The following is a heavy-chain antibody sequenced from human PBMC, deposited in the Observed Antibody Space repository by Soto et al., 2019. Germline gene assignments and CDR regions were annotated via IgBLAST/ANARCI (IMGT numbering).Heavy chain of an antibody. V-gene: IGHV1-18*01. CDR2: ISAYNGNT. D-gene: IGHD2-15*01. J-gene: IGHJ4*02. CDR1: GYTFTSYG. CDR3: ARVPVGHYSGLFDY. Sequence: ASVKVSCKASGYTFTSYGISWVRQAPGQGLEWMGWISAYNGNTNYAQKLQGRVTMTTDTSTSTAYMELRSLRSDDTAVYFCARVPVGHYSGLFDYWGQGTLVTVSS.